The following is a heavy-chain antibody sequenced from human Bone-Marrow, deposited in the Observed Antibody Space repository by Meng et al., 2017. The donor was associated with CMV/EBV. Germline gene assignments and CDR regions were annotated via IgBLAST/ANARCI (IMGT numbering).Heavy chain of an antibody. CDR3: ARAQRDDSSGYGFDY. D-gene: IGHD3-22*01. CDR1: GYTFTSYY. Sequence: ASVKVSCKASGYTFTSYYMHWVRQAPGQGLEWMGWINPNSGGTNYAQKFQGRVTMTRDTSISTAYMELSRLRSDDTAVYYCARAQRDDSSGYGFDYWGQGTLVTVSS. CDR2: INPNSGGT. V-gene: IGHV1-2*02. J-gene: IGHJ4*02.